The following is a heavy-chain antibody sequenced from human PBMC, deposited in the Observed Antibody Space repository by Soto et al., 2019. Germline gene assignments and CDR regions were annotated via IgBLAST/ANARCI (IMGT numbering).Heavy chain of an antibody. CDR3: ARVERGTATTVVDAFDI. CDR2: MSHSGGT. J-gene: IGHJ3*02. V-gene: IGHV4-34*01. CDR1: GGFVSSGSYY. Sequence: QVQLQQWGAGLLKPSETLSLTCAVYGGFVSSGSYYWSWIRQPPGKGLGCIGEMSHSGGTHFNPSLKSGVTISVDTSQNLFSLKMRSVTAADTALFYCARVERGTATTVVDAFDIWGPGTMVTVSS. D-gene: IGHD1-1*01.